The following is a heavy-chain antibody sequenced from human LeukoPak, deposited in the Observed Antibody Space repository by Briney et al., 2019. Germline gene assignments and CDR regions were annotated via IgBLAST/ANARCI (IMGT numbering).Heavy chain of an antibody. CDR1: GASISSSSYY. J-gene: IGHJ4*02. CDR2: IYYSGST. V-gene: IGHV4-39*01. CDR3: ARLIPQRYSYGTGFDY. D-gene: IGHD5-18*01. Sequence: SETLSLTCTVSGASISSSSYYWGWIRQPPGTGLEWIGSIYYSGSTYYNPSLKSRVTISVDTSKNQFSLKLSSVTAADTAVYYCARLIPQRYSYGTGFDYWGQGTLVTVSS.